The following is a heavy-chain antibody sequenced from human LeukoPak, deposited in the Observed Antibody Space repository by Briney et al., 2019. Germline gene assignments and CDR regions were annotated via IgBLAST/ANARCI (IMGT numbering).Heavy chain of an antibody. J-gene: IGHJ4*02. D-gene: IGHD4-17*01. CDR1: GFTFSSYA. CDR2: ISGSGGST. V-gene: IGHV3-23*01. CDR3: AKAGEPTVTFSFDY. Sequence: GGSLRLSCAASGFTFSSYAMNWVRQAPGKGLEWVSAISGSGGSTYYADSVKGRFTISRDNSKNTLYLQMNSLRAEDTAVYYCAKAGEPTVTFSFDYWGQGTLVTVSS.